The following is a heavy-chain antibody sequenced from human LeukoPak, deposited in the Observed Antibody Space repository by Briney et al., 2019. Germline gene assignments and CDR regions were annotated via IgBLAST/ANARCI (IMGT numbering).Heavy chain of an antibody. CDR3: ARDSLGGIAARLVDY. J-gene: IGHJ4*02. CDR1: GGTFSSYA. CDR2: INPNSGGT. D-gene: IGHD6-6*01. Sequence: ASVKVSCKASGGTFSSYAISWVRQAPGQGLEWMGWINPNSGGTNYAQKFQGRVTMTRDASISTAYMELSRLRSDDTAVYYCARDSLGGIAARLVDYWGQGTLVTVSS. V-gene: IGHV1-2*02.